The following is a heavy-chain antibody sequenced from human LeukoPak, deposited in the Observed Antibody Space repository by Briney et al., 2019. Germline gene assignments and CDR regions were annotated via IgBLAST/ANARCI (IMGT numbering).Heavy chain of an antibody. D-gene: IGHD2-21*02. CDR1: GFTFSSYA. V-gene: IGHV3-30-3*01. Sequence: GGSLRLSCAASGFTFSSYAMHWVRQAPGKGLEWVAVISYDGSNKYYADSMKGRFTISRDNSKNTLYLQMNSLRAEDTAVYYCARWGDWEDAFDIWGQGAMVTVSS. CDR2: ISYDGSNK. J-gene: IGHJ3*02. CDR3: ARWGDWEDAFDI.